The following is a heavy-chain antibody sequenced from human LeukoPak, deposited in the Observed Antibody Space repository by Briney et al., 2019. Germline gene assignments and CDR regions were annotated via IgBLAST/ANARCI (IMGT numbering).Heavy chain of an antibody. CDR2: IWYDGSKK. CDR1: GFTFSSYW. D-gene: IGHD3-22*01. J-gene: IGHJ3*01. V-gene: IGHV3-33*06. Sequence: GGSLRLSCAASGFTFSSYWMHWVRQAPGKGLEWVAVIWYDGSKKYYADSVKGRFTISRDNSKNTLYLQMNSLRAEDTAVYYCAKPHYYDSSGSYIAGVFDVWGQGTMVTVSS. CDR3: AKPHYYDSSGSYIAGVFDV.